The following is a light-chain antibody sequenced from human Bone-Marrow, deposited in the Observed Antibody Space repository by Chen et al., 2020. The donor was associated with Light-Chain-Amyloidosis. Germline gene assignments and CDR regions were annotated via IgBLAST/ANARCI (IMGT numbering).Light chain of an antibody. J-gene: IGLJ3*02. Sequence: SYELTQPPSVSVSPEQTASITCSGDKLGDKYVCWYQQKPGQSPVLVIYQDNKRPSGIPERLSGSNSGNTATLTISGTQTMDEADYYCQAWDTTSWVFGGGTTLTVL. CDR1: KLGDKY. CDR3: QAWDTTSWV. V-gene: IGLV3-1*01. CDR2: QDN.